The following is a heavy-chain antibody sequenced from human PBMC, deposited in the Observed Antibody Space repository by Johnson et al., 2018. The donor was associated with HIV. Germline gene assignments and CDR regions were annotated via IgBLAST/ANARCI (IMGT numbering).Heavy chain of an antibody. J-gene: IGHJ3*02. D-gene: IGHD4-17*01. CDR3: ARETDYGPPNAFDI. V-gene: IGHV3-66*01. Sequence: LVESGGGLVQPGGSLRLSCAASGFTVSSNYMSWVRQAPGRGLEWVSVIYSGGSTYNADSVKGRFTISRDNSKNTLYLQMNSLRAEDTAVYYCARETDYGPPNAFDIWGQGTMVTVSS. CDR1: GFTVSSNY. CDR2: IYSGGST.